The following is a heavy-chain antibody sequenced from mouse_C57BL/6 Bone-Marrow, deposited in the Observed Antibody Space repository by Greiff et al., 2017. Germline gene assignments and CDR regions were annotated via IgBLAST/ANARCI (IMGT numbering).Heavy chain of an antibody. V-gene: IGHV1-55*01. J-gene: IGHJ2*01. CDR2: IYPTSGRT. Sequence: VQLQQPGAELVKPGASVKMSCKASGYTFTSYWITWVKQRPGQGLEWIGDIYPTSGRTNYNEKFKSKAILTVDTSANTAYMQLSSQTSEDSAVFYCARSGPLGRSFDYWGQGTTLTVSS. CDR3: ARSGPLGRSFDY. D-gene: IGHD4-1*01. CDR1: GYTFTSYW.